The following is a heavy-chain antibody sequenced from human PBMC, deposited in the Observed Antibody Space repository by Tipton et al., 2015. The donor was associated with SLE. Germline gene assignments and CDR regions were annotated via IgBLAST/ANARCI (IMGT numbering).Heavy chain of an antibody. CDR1: GGSVSGYF. D-gene: IGHD3-3*01. J-gene: IGHJ6*04. V-gene: IGHV4-34*01. CDR3: ARGHNYDFWSGTWGLDV. CDR2: INHGGGT. Sequence: TLSLTCAVHGGSVSGYFWSWIRQSPGKGLEWLGEINHGGGTNYNPSLKSRVTIFIDTSKNHFSLNLNSVTAADTAVYYCARGHNYDFWSGTWGLDVWGKGTTVTVSS.